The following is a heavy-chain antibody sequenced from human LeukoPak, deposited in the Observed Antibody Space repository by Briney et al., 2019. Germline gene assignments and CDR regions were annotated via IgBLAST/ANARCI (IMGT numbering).Heavy chain of an antibody. CDR3: ARLRFDFWSGYTHPYFDY. CDR2: IYYSGTT. CDR1: GGSTSSSSYS. V-gene: IGHV4-39*01. D-gene: IGHD3-3*01. J-gene: IGHJ4*02. Sequence: PSETLSLTXTVSGGSTSSSSYSWGWISQPPGKGLQWIGSIYYSGTTYYNPSLKSRVTISVDTSKIQFSLKLSSVAATDTAVYFCARLRFDFWSGYTHPYFDYWGQGTLVTVSS.